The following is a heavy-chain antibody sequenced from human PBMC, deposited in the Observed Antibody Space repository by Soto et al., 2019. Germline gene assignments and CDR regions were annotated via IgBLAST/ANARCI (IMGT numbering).Heavy chain of an antibody. Sequence: SETLSLTCTVSGGSISSGGYYWSWIRQHPGKGLEWIGYIYYSGSTYYNPSLKSRVTISVDTSKNQFSLKLSSVTAADTAVYYCARAGYCSGGSCRGEANWFDPWGQGTLVTVSS. CDR1: GGSISSGGYY. CDR3: ARAGYCSGGSCRGEANWFDP. CDR2: IYYSGST. D-gene: IGHD2-15*01. V-gene: IGHV4-31*03. J-gene: IGHJ5*02.